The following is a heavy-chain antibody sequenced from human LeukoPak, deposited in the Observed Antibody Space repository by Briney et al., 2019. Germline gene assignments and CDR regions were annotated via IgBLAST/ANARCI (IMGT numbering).Heavy chain of an antibody. Sequence: PSETLSLTCTVSGGSISGSSYYWGWIRQPPGKGLEWIGSFFYSGSTYYNPSLKSRVTISADTSKNQFSLKLGSVTAADTAVYYCARNASDSGTSYFDYWGQGTLVTVSS. D-gene: IGHD1-26*01. CDR1: GGSISGSSYY. CDR2: FFYSGST. V-gene: IGHV4-39*01. CDR3: ARNASDSGTSYFDY. J-gene: IGHJ4*02.